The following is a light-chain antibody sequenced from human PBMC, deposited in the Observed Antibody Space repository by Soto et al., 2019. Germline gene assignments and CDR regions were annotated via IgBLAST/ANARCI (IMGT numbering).Light chain of an antibody. J-gene: IGLJ1*01. CDR3: SSDAGSNNFV. Sequence: APTQPPSASGSPGQSVTLSCTGTNSDIGAYIYVSWYQQHPGKAPKLMISEVSRRPSGVPERFSGSKSGSTASLTVSRLQADDEAHFYCSSDAGSNNFVFGTGTKVTVL. CDR2: EVS. CDR1: NSDIGAYIY. V-gene: IGLV2-8*01.